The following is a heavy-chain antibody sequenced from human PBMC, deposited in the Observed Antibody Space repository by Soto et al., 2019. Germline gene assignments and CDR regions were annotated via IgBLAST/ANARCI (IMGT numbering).Heavy chain of an antibody. D-gene: IGHD2-15*01. CDR1: GGTFSSYT. V-gene: IGHV1-69*02. Sequence: QVQLVQSGAEVTKPGSSVKVSCKASGGTFSSYTISWVRQAPGQGLEWMGRIIPILGIANYAQKFQGRVTITADKSTSTAYMELSSLRSEDTAVYYCAGGRGYLSGFDPWGQGTLVTVSS. J-gene: IGHJ5*02. CDR3: AGGRGYLSGFDP. CDR2: IIPILGIA.